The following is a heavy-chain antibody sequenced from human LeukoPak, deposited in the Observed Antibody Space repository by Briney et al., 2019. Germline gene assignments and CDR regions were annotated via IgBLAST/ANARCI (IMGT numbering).Heavy chain of an antibody. Sequence: GGSLRLSCAASEFTFSSYAMSWVRQAPGKGLEWVSAIINSGGSTYYADSVKGRFTISRDNSKNTLYLQMNSLRAEDTAVYYCAKDGGLWVSAHWGDSWGRGTLVTVSS. J-gene: IGHJ4*02. CDR1: EFTFSSYA. D-gene: IGHD7-27*01. CDR2: IINSGGST. V-gene: IGHV3-23*01. CDR3: AKDGGLWVSAHWGDS.